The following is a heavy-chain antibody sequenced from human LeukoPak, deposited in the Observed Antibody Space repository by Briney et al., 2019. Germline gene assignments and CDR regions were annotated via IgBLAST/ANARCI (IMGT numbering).Heavy chain of an antibody. Sequence: SVKVSCKASGGTFSSYAISWVRQAPGQGLEWMGGIIPIFGTANYAQKFQGRVTMTTDTSTSTAYMELRSLRSDDTAVYYCARDATRSVIVGAEDGFDYWGQGTLVTVSS. J-gene: IGHJ4*02. V-gene: IGHV1-69*05. CDR1: GGTFSSYA. CDR2: IIPIFGTA. CDR3: ARDATRSVIVGAEDGFDY. D-gene: IGHD1-26*01.